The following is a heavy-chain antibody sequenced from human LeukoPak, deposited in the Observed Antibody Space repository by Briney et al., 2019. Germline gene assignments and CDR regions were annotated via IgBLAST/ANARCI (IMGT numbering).Heavy chain of an antibody. CDR3: AKDADLDYYGSGSPFDY. CDR1: GFTFSSYG. V-gene: IGHV3-30*18. CDR2: ISYDGSNK. Sequence: GRSLRLSCAASGFTFSSYGMHWVRQAPGKGLEWVAVISYDGSNKYYADSVKGRFTISRGNSKNTLYLQMNSLRAEDTAVYYCAKDADLDYYGSGSPFDYWGQGTLVTVSS. D-gene: IGHD3-10*01. J-gene: IGHJ4*02.